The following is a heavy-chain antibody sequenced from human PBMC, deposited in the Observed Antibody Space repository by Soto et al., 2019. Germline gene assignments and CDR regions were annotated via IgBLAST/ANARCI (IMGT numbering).Heavy chain of an antibody. D-gene: IGHD3-22*01. CDR3: AKNPGYYYDSTGYHFDY. Sequence: ETLSLTCTVSGGSISTYYWSWIRQPPGKGLEWIGYIYYSGSTNYNPSLKSRVTISVDTSKNQFSLKLSSVTAADTAVYYCAKNPGYYYDSTGYHFDYWGQGTLVTVS. J-gene: IGHJ4*02. V-gene: IGHV4-59*08. CDR2: IYYSGST. CDR1: GGSISTYY.